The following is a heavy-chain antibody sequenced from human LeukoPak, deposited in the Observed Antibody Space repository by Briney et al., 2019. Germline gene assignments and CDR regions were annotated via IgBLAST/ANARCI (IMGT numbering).Heavy chain of an antibody. CDR3: ARPIIDYYYYYMDV. D-gene: IGHD2-15*01. V-gene: IGHV3-7*01. CDR2: IREDGSEK. CDR1: GFTFSDYY. J-gene: IGHJ6*03. Sequence: GGSLRLSCAASGFTFSDYYMSWVRQAKGKGLECVAKIREDGSEKHYVDSVKGRFIISRDNAKNSLYLQMNSLRAEDTAVYYCARPIIDYYYYYMDVWGKGTTVTISS.